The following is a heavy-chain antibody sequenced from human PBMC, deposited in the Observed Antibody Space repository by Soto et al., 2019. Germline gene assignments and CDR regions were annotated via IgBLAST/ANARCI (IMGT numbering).Heavy chain of an antibody. D-gene: IGHD3-22*01. J-gene: IGHJ4*02. CDR2: ISYDGSNK. CDR1: GFTFSSYA. Sequence: GGSLRLSSAASGFTFSSYAMHWVRQAPGKGLEWVAVISYDGSNKYYADSVKGRFTISRDNSKNTLYLQMNSLRAEDTAVYYCARDNRYYFDYWGQGTLVTVSS. CDR3: ARDNRYYFDY. V-gene: IGHV3-30-3*01.